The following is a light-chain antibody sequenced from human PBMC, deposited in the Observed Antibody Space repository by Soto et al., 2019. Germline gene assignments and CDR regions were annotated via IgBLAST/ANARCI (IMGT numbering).Light chain of an antibody. Sequence: EIVMTQSPATLSVSPGERATLSCRASQSISSSSAWYQQKPGQAPRLLIYGASTRATGIPARFSGSGSGTEFTLTISSLQSEDFAVYYCQQYNNGPTYTFGQGTKLEIK. J-gene: IGKJ2*01. CDR1: QSISSS. CDR3: QQYNNGPTYT. V-gene: IGKV3-15*01. CDR2: GAS.